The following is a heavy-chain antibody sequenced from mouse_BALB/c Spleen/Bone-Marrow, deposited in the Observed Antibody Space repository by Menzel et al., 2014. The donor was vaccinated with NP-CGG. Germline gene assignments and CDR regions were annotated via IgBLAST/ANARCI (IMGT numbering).Heavy chain of an antibody. CDR1: GFNIKDTY. CDR3: ARWEYYAMDY. D-gene: IGHD4-1*01. Sequence: EVKLQESGAELVKPGASVKLSCTASGFNIKDTYMHWVKQSSEQGLEWIGRLDPANGNTKYDPKFQGKATITADTSSNTAYLQLSSLTSEDTAVYYCARWEYYAMDYWGQGTSVTVSS. J-gene: IGHJ4*01. V-gene: IGHV14-3*02. CDR2: LDPANGNT.